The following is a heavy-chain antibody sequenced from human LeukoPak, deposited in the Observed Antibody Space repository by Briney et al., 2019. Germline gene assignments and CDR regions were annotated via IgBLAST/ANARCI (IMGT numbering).Heavy chain of an antibody. CDR1: GFTFGSCS. J-gene: IGHJ6*02. CDR2: ISSSSSYI. D-gene: IGHD2-15*01. Sequence: GGSLRLSCAASGFTFGSCSMNWVRQAPGKGLEWVSSISSSSSYIYYADSVKGRFTISRDNAKNSLYLQMNSLRAEDTAVYYCARFGGGYGMDVWGQGTTVTVSS. CDR3: ARFGGGYGMDV. V-gene: IGHV3-21*01.